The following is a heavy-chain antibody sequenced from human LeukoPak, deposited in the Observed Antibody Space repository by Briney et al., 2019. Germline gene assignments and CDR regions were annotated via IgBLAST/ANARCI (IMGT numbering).Heavy chain of an antibody. CDR3: AAAHKYDILTGYYQRDY. CDR2: IVVGSGNT. J-gene: IGHJ4*02. V-gene: IGHV1-58*02. D-gene: IGHD3-9*01. Sequence: SVNVSCKASGFTFTSSTMQWVRQARGQRLEWIGWIVVGSGNTNYAQKFQERVTITRDMSTSTAYMELSSLRSEDTAVYYCAAAHKYDILTGYYQRDYWGQGTLVTVSS. CDR1: GFTFTSST.